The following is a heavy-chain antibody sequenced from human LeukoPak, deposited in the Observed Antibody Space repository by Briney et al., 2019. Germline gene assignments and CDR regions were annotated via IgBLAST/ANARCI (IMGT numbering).Heavy chain of an antibody. J-gene: IGHJ5*02. D-gene: IGHD2-21*02. CDR1: GGSISSSSYY. CDR3: ARHKGRGSINYYSCGLSDP. Sequence: SETLSLTCTVSGGSISSSSYYWGWIRQPPGKELEWIGSMFYSGSAFYNPSLKSRVTISVDTSKNQFSLKLSSVTAADTAVYYCARHKGRGSINYYSCGLSDPWGQGTLVTVSS. V-gene: IGHV4-39*01. CDR2: MFYSGSA.